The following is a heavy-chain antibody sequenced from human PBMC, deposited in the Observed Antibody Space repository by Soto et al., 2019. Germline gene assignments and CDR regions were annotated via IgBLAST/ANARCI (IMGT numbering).Heavy chain of an antibody. J-gene: IGHJ4*02. V-gene: IGHV3-23*01. CDR1: GFTFISYA. D-gene: IGHD3-22*01. CDR2: ISGSGGST. Sequence: GGSLRLSCAASGFTFISYAMSWVRQAPWKGLEWVSAISGSGGSTYYADSVKGRFTISRDNSKNTLYLQMNSLRAEDTAVYYCATAGPKYYYDSSGYDPFDYWGQGTLVTVSS. CDR3: ATAGPKYYYDSSGYDPFDY.